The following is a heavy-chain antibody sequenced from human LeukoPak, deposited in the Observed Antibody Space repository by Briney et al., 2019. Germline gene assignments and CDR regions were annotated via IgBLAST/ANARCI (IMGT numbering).Heavy chain of an antibody. CDR3: AKGLSVASSFFDY. D-gene: IGHD2-15*01. CDR2: VWYDGSNI. CDR1: GFTFSTYG. Sequence: PGGSLRLSCAASGFTFSTYGMHWVRQAPGKGLEWVAVVWYDGSNIHYVDSVKGRFTISRDNSKSTLYLQMNSLRAEDTAVYYCAKGLSVASSFFDYWGQGTLVTVSS. V-gene: IGHV3-33*06. J-gene: IGHJ4*02.